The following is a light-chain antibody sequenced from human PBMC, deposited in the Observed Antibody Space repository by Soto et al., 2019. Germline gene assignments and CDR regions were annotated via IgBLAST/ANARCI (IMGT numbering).Light chain of an antibody. CDR2: AAS. Sequence: IRITHTPSSFSASTVDRVPITWRASQGISSYLAWYQQKPGKAPKLLIYAASTLQSGVPSRFSGSGSGTDFTLTISSLQPEDFATYYCQQSYSTPWTFGQGTKVDIK. V-gene: IGKV1-8*01. CDR1: QGISSY. J-gene: IGKJ1*01. CDR3: QQSYSTPWT.